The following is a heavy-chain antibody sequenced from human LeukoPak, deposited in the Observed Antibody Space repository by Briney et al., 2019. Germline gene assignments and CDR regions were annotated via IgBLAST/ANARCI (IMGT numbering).Heavy chain of an antibody. CDR2: IIPIFGTA. CDR3: ATRYCSSTSCRNNWFDP. CDR1: GGTFSSYA. V-gene: IGHV1-69*01. Sequence: SVKGSCKASGGTFSSYAISWVRQAPGHGLEWMGGIIPIFGTANYAQKFQGRVTITADESTSTAYMELSSLRSEDTAVYYCATRYCSSTSCRNNWFDPWGQGTLVTVSS. J-gene: IGHJ5*02. D-gene: IGHD2-2*01.